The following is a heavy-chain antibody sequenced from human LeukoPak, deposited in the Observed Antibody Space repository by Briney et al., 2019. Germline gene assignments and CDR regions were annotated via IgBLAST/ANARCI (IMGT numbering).Heavy chain of an antibody. D-gene: IGHD6-13*01. J-gene: IGHJ4*02. V-gene: IGHV4-38-2*02. CDR2: IYHSGST. CDR1: GYSISSGYY. Sequence: SETLSLTCTVSGYSISSGYYWGWIRQPPGKGLEWIGSIYHSGSTYYNPSLKSRVTISVDTSKNQFSLKLSSVTAADTAVYYCARRRPGYSSSWYSYWGQGTLVTVSS. CDR3: ARRRPGYSSSWYSY.